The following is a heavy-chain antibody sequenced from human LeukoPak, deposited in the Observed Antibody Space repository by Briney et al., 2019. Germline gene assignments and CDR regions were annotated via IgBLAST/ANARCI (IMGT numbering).Heavy chain of an antibody. V-gene: IGHV1-24*01. CDR2: FDPEVDET. CDR3: AREGVYCSGGSCYHSNWFDP. D-gene: IGHD2-15*01. Sequence: ASVKVSCKVSGYTLTELSIHWVRQAPGKGLEWMGGFDPEVDETVYAPKFQGRVTMTRDMSTSTVYMELSSLRSEDTAVYYCAREGVYCSGGSCYHSNWFDPWGQGILVTVSS. J-gene: IGHJ5*02. CDR1: GYTLTELS.